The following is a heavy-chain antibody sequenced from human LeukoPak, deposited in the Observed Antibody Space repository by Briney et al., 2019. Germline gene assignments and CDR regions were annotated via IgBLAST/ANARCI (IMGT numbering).Heavy chain of an antibody. Sequence: PGGSLRLSCAASGFTFSSYAMSWVRQAPGKGLEWVSAISGSGGSTYYADSVKGRFTISRDNSKTTLYLQMNSLRAEDTAVYYCAKDEDIVVVPAAYFDYWGQGTLVTVSS. V-gene: IGHV3-23*01. CDR3: AKDEDIVVVPAAYFDY. J-gene: IGHJ4*02. CDR2: ISGSGGST. CDR1: GFTFSSYA. D-gene: IGHD2-2*01.